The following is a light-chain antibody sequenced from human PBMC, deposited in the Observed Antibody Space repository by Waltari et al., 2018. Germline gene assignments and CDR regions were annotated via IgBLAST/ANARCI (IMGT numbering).Light chain of an antibody. CDR2: AAT. J-gene: IGKJ4*01. CDR3: QAYHSSTPGLT. Sequence: DFQLTQSPSSLSASAGERVTITCRASQVISNFLAWYQQKPGRAPQLLISAATTLQSGVPSRFRASATGTDFTLTISTLQPEDVATYFCQAYHSSTPGLTFGGGTKVEIK. CDR1: QVISNF. V-gene: IGKV1-27*01.